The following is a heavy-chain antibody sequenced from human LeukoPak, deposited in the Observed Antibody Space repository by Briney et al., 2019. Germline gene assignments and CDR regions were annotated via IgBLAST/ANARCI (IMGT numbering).Heavy chain of an antibody. V-gene: IGHV4-34*01. CDR1: GGSLSNYY. CDR3: ARGPLSYYGSGSYLVYFDY. D-gene: IGHD3-10*01. CDR2: INHSGST. Sequence: PSETLSLTCTVSGGSLSNYYWSWIRQPPGKGLEWIGEINHSGSTNYNPSLKSRVTISVDTSKNQFSLKLSSVTAADTAVYYCARGPLSYYGSGSYLVYFDYWGQGTLVTVSS. J-gene: IGHJ4*02.